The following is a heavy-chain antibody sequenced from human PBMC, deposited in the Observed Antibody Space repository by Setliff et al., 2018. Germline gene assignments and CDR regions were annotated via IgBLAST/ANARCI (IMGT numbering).Heavy chain of an antibody. CDR3: ALSLAAAGHDAFDI. Sequence: LSLTCAVYGGPFSDYYMSWIRQAPGKGLEWVSYISSSGSTIYYADSVKGRFTISRDNAKNSLYLQMNSLRAEDTAVYYCALSLAAAGHDAFDIWGQGTMVTVSS. CDR1: GGPFSDYY. D-gene: IGHD6-13*01. J-gene: IGHJ3*02. CDR2: ISSSGSTI. V-gene: IGHV3-11*04.